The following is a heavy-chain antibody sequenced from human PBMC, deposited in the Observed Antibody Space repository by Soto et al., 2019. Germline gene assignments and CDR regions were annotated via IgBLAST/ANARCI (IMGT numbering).Heavy chain of an antibody. CDR2: IYYSGTT. D-gene: IGHD5-18*01. Sequence: PWETLSLTCTVSGGPISSTGYYWSWIRQNPGKGLEWIGYIYYSGTTYYNPSLWSRVTISVDTSKNQFSLKLSSVTAADTAVYYCARGYGRNFDYWGQGTLVSVSS. CDR1: GGPISSTGYY. J-gene: IGHJ4*02. CDR3: ARGYGRNFDY. V-gene: IGHV4-31*03.